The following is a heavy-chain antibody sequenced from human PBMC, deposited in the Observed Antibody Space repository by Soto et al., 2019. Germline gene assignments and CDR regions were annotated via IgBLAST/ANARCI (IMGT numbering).Heavy chain of an antibody. V-gene: IGHV1-69*06. J-gene: IGHJ6*02. D-gene: IGHD6-13*01. CDR1: GGTFISYA. CDR3: AGIAAAGDYYGMDV. CDR2: IIPIFGTA. Sequence: SSVKVSCKASGGTFISYAISWVRRAPGQGLEWMGGIIPIFGTANYAQKFQGRVTITADKSTSTAYMELSSLRSEDTAVYYCAGIAAAGDYYGMDVWGQGTTVTVSS.